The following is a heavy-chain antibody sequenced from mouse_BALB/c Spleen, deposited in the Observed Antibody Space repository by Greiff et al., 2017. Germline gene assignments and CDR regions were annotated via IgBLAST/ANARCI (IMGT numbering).Heavy chain of an antibody. CDR2: IDPANGNT. D-gene: IGHD4-1*01. J-gene: IGHJ2*01. CDR1: GFNIKDTY. CDR3: ARGLLYWDYFDY. Sequence: EVQLQQSGAELVKPGASVKLSCTASGFNIKDTYMHWVKQRPEQGLEWIGRIDPANGNTKYDPKFQGKATITADTSSNTAYLQLSSLTSEDTAVYYCARGLLYWDYFDYWGQGTTLTVSS. V-gene: IGHV14-3*02.